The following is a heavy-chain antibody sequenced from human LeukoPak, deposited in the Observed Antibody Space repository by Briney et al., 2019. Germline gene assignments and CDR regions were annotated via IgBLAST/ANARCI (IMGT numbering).Heavy chain of an antibody. CDR2: IYTSGST. CDR1: GGSISSGSYC. Sequence: SETLSLTCTASGGSISSGSYCWSWIRQPAGKGLEWIGRIYTSGSTNYNTSLKSRVTISVDASKNQFSLKLSSVTAADTAVYYCASAQSWGYYYYYMDVWGKGTTVTVSS. J-gene: IGHJ6*03. V-gene: IGHV4-61*02. D-gene: IGHD3-16*01. CDR3: ASAQSWGYYYYYMDV.